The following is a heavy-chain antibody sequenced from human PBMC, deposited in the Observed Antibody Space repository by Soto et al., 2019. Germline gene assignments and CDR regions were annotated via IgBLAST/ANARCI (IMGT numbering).Heavy chain of an antibody. Sequence: TGESLKISCKGSGYSFTSYWIGWVRQMPGKGLEWMGIIYPGDSDTRYSPSFQGQVTISADKSISTAYLQWSSLKASDTAMYYCASGRYCSSTSCYRDYYYYGMDVWGQGTTVTV. CDR3: ASGRYCSSTSCYRDYYYYGMDV. D-gene: IGHD2-2*01. CDR2: IYPGDSDT. V-gene: IGHV5-51*01. J-gene: IGHJ6*02. CDR1: GYSFTSYW.